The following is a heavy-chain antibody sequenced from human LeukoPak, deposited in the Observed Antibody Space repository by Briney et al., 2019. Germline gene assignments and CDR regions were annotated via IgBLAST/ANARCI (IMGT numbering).Heavy chain of an antibody. J-gene: IGHJ4*02. Sequence: GGSLRLSCAASGFTFTSYAMGWVRQAPGKGLEWVANIKQDGSEKYYVDSVKGRFTISRDNAKNSLYLQMNSLRAEDTAVYYCARDPVFAQLEFDYWGQGTLVTVSS. D-gene: IGHD5-18*01. CDR1: GFTFTSYA. V-gene: IGHV3-7*01. CDR3: ARDPVFAQLEFDY. CDR2: IKQDGSEK.